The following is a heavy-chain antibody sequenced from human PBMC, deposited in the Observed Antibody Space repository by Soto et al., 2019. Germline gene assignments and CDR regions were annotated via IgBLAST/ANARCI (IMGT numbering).Heavy chain of an antibody. J-gene: IGHJ5*02. CDR1: GGSISSYY. Sequence: SETLSLTCTVSGGSISSYYWSWIRQPPGKGLEWIGYIYYSGSTNYNPSLKSRVTISVDTSKNQFSLKLSSVTAADTAVYYCARGSGYQKEGLYNWFDPWGQGTLVTVSS. CDR3: ARGSGYQKEGLYNWFDP. V-gene: IGHV4-59*01. D-gene: IGHD5-12*01. CDR2: IYYSGST.